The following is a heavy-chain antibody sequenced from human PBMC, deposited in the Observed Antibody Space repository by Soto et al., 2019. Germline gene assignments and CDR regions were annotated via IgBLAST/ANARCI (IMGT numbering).Heavy chain of an antibody. CDR3: ARIPQIAVAGTRFGYFDL. V-gene: IGHV3-33*01. Sequence: QVQLEESGGGVVQPGRSLRLSCAASGFTFSSYGMHWVRQAPGKGLEWVAVIWYDGSNKYYADSVKGRFTISRDNSKNTRYLQMNSLGAEDPAVYYCARIPQIAVAGTRFGYFDLWGRGTLVTVSS. CDR1: GFTFSSYG. J-gene: IGHJ2*01. D-gene: IGHD6-19*01. CDR2: IWYDGSNK.